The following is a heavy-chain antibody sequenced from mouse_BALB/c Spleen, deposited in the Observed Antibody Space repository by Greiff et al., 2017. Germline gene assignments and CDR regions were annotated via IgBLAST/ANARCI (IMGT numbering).Heavy chain of an antibody. CDR2: ISSGGST. CDR1: GFTFSSYA. Sequence: EVQLVESGGGLVKPGGSLKLSCAASGFTFSSYAMSWVRQTPEKRLEWVASISSGGSTYYPDSVKGRFTISRDNARNILYLQMSSLRSEDTAMYYCARGALNYGSSYWYFDVWGAGTTVTVSS. J-gene: IGHJ1*01. D-gene: IGHD1-1*01. CDR3: ARGALNYGSSYWYFDV. V-gene: IGHV5-6-5*01.